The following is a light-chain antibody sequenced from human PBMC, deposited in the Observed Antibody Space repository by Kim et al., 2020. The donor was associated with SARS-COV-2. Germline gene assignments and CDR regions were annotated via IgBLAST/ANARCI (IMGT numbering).Light chain of an antibody. V-gene: IGLV3-21*04. CDR3: QVWDSSSDHPV. Sequence: RGKRARITFGGNNLGSKSVHWYQQKPGQAPVLVIYYDSDRPSGIPERFSGSNSGNTGTLTISRVEAGDEADYYCQVWDSSSDHPVFGGGTQLTVL. J-gene: IGLJ2*01. CDR2: YDS. CDR1: NLGSKS.